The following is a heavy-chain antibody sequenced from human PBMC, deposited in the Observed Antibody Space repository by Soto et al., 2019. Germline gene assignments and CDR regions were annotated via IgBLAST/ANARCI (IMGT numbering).Heavy chain of an antibody. CDR1: GGSISSSTYF. V-gene: IGHV4-39*01. D-gene: IGHD1-26*01. CDR3: ARRYGGNLDY. CDR2: IYYSGST. J-gene: IGHJ4*02. Sequence: SETLSLTCTVSGGSISSSTYFWGWIRQPPGKGLQWIGSIYYSGSTYYNPSLKSRVTISVDTSKNQFSLKLSSVTAADTAVYYCARRYGGNLDYWGQGTLVTVSS.